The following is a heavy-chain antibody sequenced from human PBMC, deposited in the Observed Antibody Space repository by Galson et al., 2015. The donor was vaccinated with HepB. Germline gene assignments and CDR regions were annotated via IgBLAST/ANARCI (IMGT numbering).Heavy chain of an antibody. CDR2: ISSSGDTR. CDR1: GFTFSDYY. D-gene: IGHD3-22*01. V-gene: IGHV3-11*01. J-gene: IGHJ4*02. Sequence: SLRLSCAASGFTFSDYYMSWIRQAPGKGLEWVPFISSSGDTRYYTDSVKGRFTISRDNAKNSLYLQMNSLRAEDTAVYYCAGQYYYESTGYLEGGYWGQGTLVTVSS. CDR3: AGQYYYESTGYLEGGY.